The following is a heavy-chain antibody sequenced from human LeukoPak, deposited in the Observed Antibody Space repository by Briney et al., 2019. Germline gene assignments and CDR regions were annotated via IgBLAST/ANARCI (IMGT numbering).Heavy chain of an antibody. V-gene: IGHV1-2*02. J-gene: IGHJ5*02. Sequence: ASVTVSCTASGYTFTGYFMHWVRQAPGPGLEWMGLINPNSSGTNYAQKFQGRVTMTRATSISTAYMELSRLRSDDTAVYYCARDSPVNYGDYGPYNWFDTWGQGTLVTVSS. CDR3: ARDSPVNYGDYGPYNWFDT. D-gene: IGHD4-17*01. CDR2: INPNSSGT. CDR1: GYTFTGYF.